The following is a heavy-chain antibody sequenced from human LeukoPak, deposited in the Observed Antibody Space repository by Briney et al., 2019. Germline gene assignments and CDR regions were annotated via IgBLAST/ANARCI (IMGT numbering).Heavy chain of an antibody. V-gene: IGHV4-59*01. D-gene: IGHD5-12*01. Sequence: SETLSLTCTVSGDSISDYYWSWIRQPPGKGLEWIGYIYYSGSTSYNPSLKSRVTISVDTSKNQFSLKLNSVTAADTAVYYCARIRGYSGYAIFDYWGQGTLVTVSS. J-gene: IGHJ4*02. CDR2: IYYSGST. CDR1: GDSISDYY. CDR3: ARIRGYSGYAIFDY.